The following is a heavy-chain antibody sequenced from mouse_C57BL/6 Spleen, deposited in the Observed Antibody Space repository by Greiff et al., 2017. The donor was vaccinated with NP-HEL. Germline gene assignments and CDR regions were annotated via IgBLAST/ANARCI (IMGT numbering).Heavy chain of an antibody. CDR1: GFNIKDYY. D-gene: IGHD2-3*01. CDR2: IDPEDGET. CDR3: ARDGSPFAY. Sequence: VQLKESGAELVKPGASVKLSCTASGFNIKDYYMHWVKQRTEQGLEWIGRIDPEDGETKYAPKFQGTATITADTSSNTAYRQLSSLTSEDTAVYYCARDGSPFAYWGQGTLVTVSA. V-gene: IGHV14-2*01. J-gene: IGHJ3*01.